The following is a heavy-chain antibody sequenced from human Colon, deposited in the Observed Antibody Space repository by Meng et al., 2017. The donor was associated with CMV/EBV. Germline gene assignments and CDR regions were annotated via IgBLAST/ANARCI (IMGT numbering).Heavy chain of an antibody. CDR1: GGSISGHY. V-gene: IGHV4-39*01. J-gene: IGHJ4*02. CDR2: IYHSGST. CDR3: ARRDRRFLEWLFDS. D-gene: IGHD3-3*01. Sequence: SETLSLTCSVSGGSISGHYWSWIRQPPGKGLEWIGSIYHSGSTYDNPSLRSRVTMSVDTAKNQFSLRLSSVTAADTAVYYCARRDRRFLEWLFDSWGQGILVTVSS.